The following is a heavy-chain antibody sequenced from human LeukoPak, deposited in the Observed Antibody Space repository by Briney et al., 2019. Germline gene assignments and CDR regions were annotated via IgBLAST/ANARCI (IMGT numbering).Heavy chain of an antibody. V-gene: IGHV3-9*01. CDR3: AELGITMIGGV. Sequence: GGSLRLSCAASGFTCDDYAMHWVRQAPGKGLEWVSGISWNSGSIVYADSVKGRFTISRDNAKNSLYLKMNSLRAEDTAVYYCAELGITMIGGVWGKGTTVTISS. CDR1: GFTCDDYA. D-gene: IGHD3-10*02. CDR2: ISWNSGSI. J-gene: IGHJ6*04.